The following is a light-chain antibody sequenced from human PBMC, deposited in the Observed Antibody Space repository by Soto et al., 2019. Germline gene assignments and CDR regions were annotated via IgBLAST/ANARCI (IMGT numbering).Light chain of an antibody. CDR3: SSFTDTNTYVV. Sequence: SALTQPASVSGSPGQSITISCTGTTSDIGGYNYVSWYQQHPGKAPKLMIYDVSNRPSGVSDRFSGSKSGNTASLTISGLQAEDEADYYCSSFTDTNTYVVLGGGTKLTVL. CDR2: DVS. V-gene: IGLV2-14*01. J-gene: IGLJ2*01. CDR1: TSDIGGYNY.